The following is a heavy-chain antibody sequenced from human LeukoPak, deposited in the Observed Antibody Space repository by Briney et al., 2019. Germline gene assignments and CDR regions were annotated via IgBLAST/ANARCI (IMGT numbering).Heavy chain of an antibody. CDR3: ARGGVRTAASNFDY. D-gene: IGHD6-13*01. V-gene: IGHV1-2*02. CDR2: INPNSGGT. CDR1: GYTFVLYY. Sequence: ASVKVSCKASGYTFVLYYMHWVRQAPGQGLEWLGWINPNSGGTKYALKYQGRVAMTRDTSIGTAYMEVSRLGSDDTAVYYCARGGVRTAASNFDYWGQGTLVTVSS. J-gene: IGHJ4*02.